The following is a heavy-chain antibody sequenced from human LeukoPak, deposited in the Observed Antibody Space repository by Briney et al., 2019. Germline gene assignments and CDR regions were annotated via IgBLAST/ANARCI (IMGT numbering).Heavy chain of an antibody. J-gene: IGHJ5*02. CDR1: GGTFSSYA. D-gene: IGHD2-15*01. CDR2: IIPIFGTA. CDR3: ARDRGESYSALGS. V-gene: IGHV1-69*05. Sequence: ASVKVSCKASGGTFSSYAISWVRQAPGQGLEWMGGIIPIFGTANYAQKFQGRVTMTRDTSTSTVYMELNSLRSEDTAVYYCARDRGESYSALGSWGQGTLVTVSS.